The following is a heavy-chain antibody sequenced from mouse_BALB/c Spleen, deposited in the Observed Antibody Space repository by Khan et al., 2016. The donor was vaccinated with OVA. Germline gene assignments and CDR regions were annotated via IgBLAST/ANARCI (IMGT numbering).Heavy chain of an antibody. D-gene: IGHD2-3*01. CDR3: AHPYDDQRNFDV. Sequence: VQLKQSGAELVKPGASVKLSCTASGFNIKDTYMHWVKERPEPGLEWIGMLAPVNGNTTYDPKFQGTATLTADTSSNTSYLQLSILTSEDTAVDDWAHPYDDQRNFDVWGAGTTVTVSS. J-gene: IGHJ1*01. V-gene: IGHV14-3*02. CDR2: LAPVNGNT. CDR1: GFNIKDTY.